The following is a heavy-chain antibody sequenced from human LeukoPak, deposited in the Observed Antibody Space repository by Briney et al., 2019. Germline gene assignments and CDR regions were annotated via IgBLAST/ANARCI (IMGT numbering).Heavy chain of an antibody. CDR3: ARLLAIAVADLYYFDY. V-gene: IGHV3-7*03. D-gene: IGHD6-19*01. Sequence: GGSLRLSCAASGFTFSSYWMSWVRQAPGEGLEWVANIKQDGSEKYYVDSVKGRFTISRDNAKNSLYLQMNSLRAEDTAVYYCARLLAIAVADLYYFDYWGQGTLVTVSS. CDR1: GFTFSSYW. CDR2: IKQDGSEK. J-gene: IGHJ4*02.